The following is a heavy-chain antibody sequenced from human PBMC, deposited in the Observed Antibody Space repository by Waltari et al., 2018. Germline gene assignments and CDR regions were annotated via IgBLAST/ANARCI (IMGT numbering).Heavy chain of an antibody. CDR2: IWYDGSNK. Sequence: QVQLVESGGGVVQPGRSLRLSCAASGFTFSSYGMHWVRQAPGKGREWVAVIWYDGSNKYYADSVKGRFTISRDNSKNTLYLQMNSLRAEDTAVYYCAREAGPVRGVIIKAYYYGMDVWGQGTTVTVSS. V-gene: IGHV3-33*01. D-gene: IGHD3-10*01. CDR3: AREAGPVRGVIIKAYYYGMDV. J-gene: IGHJ6*02. CDR1: GFTFSSYG.